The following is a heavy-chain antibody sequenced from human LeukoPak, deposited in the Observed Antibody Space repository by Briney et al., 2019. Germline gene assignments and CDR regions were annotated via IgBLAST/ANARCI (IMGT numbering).Heavy chain of an antibody. J-gene: IGHJ4*02. CDR2: VNRDGTEK. V-gene: IGHV3-7*04. Sequence: PGGSLRLSCVTSGFNFSDSRMTWVRQAPGKGLQWVDNVNRDGTEKHFLDSVEGRFTISRDNAKKSLYLQMSSLRPQDTAVYFCVRGDWYFESWGQGTLVTVSS. CDR1: GFNFSDSR. D-gene: IGHD2-21*01. CDR3: VRGDWYFES.